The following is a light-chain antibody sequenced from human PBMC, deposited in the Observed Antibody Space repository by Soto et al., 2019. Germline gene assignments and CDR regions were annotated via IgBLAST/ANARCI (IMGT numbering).Light chain of an antibody. CDR3: QQYGSSPLT. CDR2: GAS. V-gene: IGKV3-20*01. J-gene: IGKJ4*01. CDR1: QSVSSSY. Sequence: EIVLTQYTGTLSSSPGERITLSCRASQSVSSSYLAWYQQKPGQAPRLLIYGASSRATGIPDRFSGSGSGTDFTLTISRLEPEDFAVYYCQQYGSSPLTFGGGTKVDI.